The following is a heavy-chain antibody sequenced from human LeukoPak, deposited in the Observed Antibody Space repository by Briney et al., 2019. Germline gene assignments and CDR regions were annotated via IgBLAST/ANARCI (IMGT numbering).Heavy chain of an antibody. CDR2: ISYDGSNK. D-gene: IGHD3-22*01. J-gene: IGHJ3*02. Sequence: GGSLRLSCAASGFAFSSYGMHWVRQAPGKGLEWVAVISYDGSNKYYADSVKGRFTISRDNSKNTLYLQMNSLRAEDTAVYYCAKDRRPTLVVIGRDAFDSWGQGTMVTVSS. CDR1: GFAFSSYG. V-gene: IGHV3-30*18. CDR3: AKDRRPTLVVIGRDAFDS.